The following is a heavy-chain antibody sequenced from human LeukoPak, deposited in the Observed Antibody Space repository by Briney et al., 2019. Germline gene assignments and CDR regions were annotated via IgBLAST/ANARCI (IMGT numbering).Heavy chain of an antibody. J-gene: IGHJ6*03. Sequence: ASVKVSCKVSGYTLTELSMHWVRQAPGKGLEWMGGFDPEDGETIYAQKFQGRVTMTEDTSTDTAYMELSSLRSEDTAVYYCATDPRDYRAPNMDVWGKGTTVTVSS. V-gene: IGHV1-24*01. D-gene: IGHD4-11*01. CDR3: ATDPRDYRAPNMDV. CDR1: GYTLTELS. CDR2: FDPEDGET.